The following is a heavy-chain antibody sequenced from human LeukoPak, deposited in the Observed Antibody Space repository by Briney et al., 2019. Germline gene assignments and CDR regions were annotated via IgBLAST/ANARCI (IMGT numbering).Heavy chain of an antibody. D-gene: IGHD4-23*01. CDR2: IYYSEST. Sequence: SETLPLTCTVSGGSISSYYWSWIRQPPGKGLEWIGYIYYSESTNYNPSLKGRVTISVDSSKNQFSLKLSSVTAADTAVYFCARVSVCDGGNSGRYYFDYWGQGTLVTVSS. V-gene: IGHV4-59*01. J-gene: IGHJ4*02. CDR3: ARVSVCDGGNSGRYYFDY. CDR1: GGSISSYY.